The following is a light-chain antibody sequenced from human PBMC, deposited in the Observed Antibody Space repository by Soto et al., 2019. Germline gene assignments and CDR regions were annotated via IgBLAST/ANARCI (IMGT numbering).Light chain of an antibody. CDR3: QQYNNWPPFT. J-gene: IGKJ3*01. CDR2: DAS. CDR1: QSVGSK. Sequence: EIMMTQSPATLSVSPGERGSLSCRASQSVGSKLAWYQHKPGQAPRLLIYDASTRATGFPARFSGSGSGTEFTLTISSLQPEDFAVYYCQQYNNWPPFTFGPGTKVDIK. V-gene: IGKV3-15*01.